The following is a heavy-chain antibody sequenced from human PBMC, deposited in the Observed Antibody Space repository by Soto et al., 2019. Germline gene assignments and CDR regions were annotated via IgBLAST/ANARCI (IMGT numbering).Heavy chain of an antibody. CDR3: GRVIEGATRHTDFDS. CDR2: VYYSGGA. Sequence: SEALSLTFAVSGVSIHNSHSFWAWILQPPGKGLEFIGSVYYSGGANYNPSLKSRVTISVDTSKNQFSLTLNSVTAADTAVYHCGRVIEGATRHTDFDSWGQGTLVTVSS. D-gene: IGHD3-22*01. V-gene: IGHV4-39*01. CDR1: GVSIHNSHSF. J-gene: IGHJ5*01.